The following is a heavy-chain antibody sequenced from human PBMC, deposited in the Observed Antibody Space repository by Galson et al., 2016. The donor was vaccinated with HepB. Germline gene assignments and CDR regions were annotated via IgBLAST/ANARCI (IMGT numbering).Heavy chain of an antibody. CDR1: GFSLSSDKMG. CDR2: MYWDDEK. V-gene: IGHV2-5*02. CDR3: ALGVSAKAYDY. J-gene: IGHJ4*02. D-gene: IGHD2-8*01. Sequence: PALVKPTQTLTLTCTFSGFSLSSDKMGVGWIRQPPGKALEWLALMYWDDEKHYSPSLKSRLSITKDTSKNQVVLTMTNMDPVDTATYYCALGVSAKAYDYGGQRTLVTVAS.